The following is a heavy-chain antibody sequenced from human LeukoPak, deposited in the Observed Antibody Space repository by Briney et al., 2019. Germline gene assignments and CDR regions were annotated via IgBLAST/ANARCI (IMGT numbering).Heavy chain of an antibody. V-gene: IGHV1-2*02. D-gene: IGHD1-26*01. Sequence: GASVKVSCKASGYSFTGYYMHWVRQAPRQGLEWMGWINPDSDGTKYAQKFQGRVTMTRDTSISLVYMELSRLRVDDTAVYFCARGGGPTPTSGFDYWGQGTLVTVSS. J-gene: IGHJ4*02. CDR1: GYSFTGYY. CDR2: INPDSDGT. CDR3: ARGGGPTPTSGFDY.